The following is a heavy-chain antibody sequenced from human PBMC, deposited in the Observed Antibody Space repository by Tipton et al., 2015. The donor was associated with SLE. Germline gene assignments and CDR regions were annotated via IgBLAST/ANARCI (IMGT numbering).Heavy chain of an antibody. CDR1: GFNFNTYT. Sequence: SLRLSCAASGFNFNTYTMNWVRQAPGKGLEWVSYISSSSSTIYYADSVKGRFTISRDNAKNSLYLQMNSLRAEDTAVYYCARFSGIVVVPAALDYWGQGTLVTVSS. J-gene: IGHJ4*02. CDR3: ARFSGIVVVPAALDY. V-gene: IGHV3-48*01. D-gene: IGHD2-2*01. CDR2: ISSSSSTI.